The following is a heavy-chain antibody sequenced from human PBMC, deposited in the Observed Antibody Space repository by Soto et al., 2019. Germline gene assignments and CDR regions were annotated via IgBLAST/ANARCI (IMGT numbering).Heavy chain of an antibody. D-gene: IGHD4-17*01. CDR3: ARRGLRGYGDYEPRDY. CDR1: GGSISSGDYY. CDR2: IYYSGST. J-gene: IGHJ4*02. Sequence: QVQLQESGPGLVKPSQTLSLTCTVSGGSISSGDYYWSWIRQPPGKGLEWIGYIYYSGSTYYNPSLKSRVTISVDTSKNQFSLKLSSVTAADTAVYYCARRGLRGYGDYEPRDYWGQGTLVTVSS. V-gene: IGHV4-30-4*01.